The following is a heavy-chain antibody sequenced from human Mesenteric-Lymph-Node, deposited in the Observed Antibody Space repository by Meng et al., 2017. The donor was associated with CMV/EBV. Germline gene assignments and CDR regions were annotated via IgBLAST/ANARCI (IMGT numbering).Heavy chain of an antibody. J-gene: IGHJ4*02. CDR2: INNSGST. Sequence: QWHFLQWRAGLLTPSKTLAVTSAVCVGSVSGYYWNWIRQSPEKRLAWIGEINNSGSTTYTPSFTSRIIISVDTSTNQISLNMSSVTAADTAVYYCARGSSYDILTGYFDYWGQGALVTVSS. V-gene: IGHV4-34*01. CDR3: ARGSSYDILTGYFDY. D-gene: IGHD3-9*01. CDR1: VGSVSGYY.